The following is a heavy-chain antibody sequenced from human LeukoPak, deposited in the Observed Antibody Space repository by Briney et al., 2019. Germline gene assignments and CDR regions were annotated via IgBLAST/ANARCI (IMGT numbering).Heavy chain of an antibody. Sequence: GGSLRLSCAASGFTFSSYWMSWVRQAPGKGLEWVSVIYSGGSTYYADSVKGRFTISRDNSKNTLYLQMNSLRAEDTAVYYCAKGSSGWYDYYYGMDVWGQGTTVTVSS. CDR3: AKGSSGWYDYYYGMDV. J-gene: IGHJ6*02. D-gene: IGHD6-19*01. CDR1: GFTFSSYW. CDR2: IYSGGST. V-gene: IGHV3-53*01.